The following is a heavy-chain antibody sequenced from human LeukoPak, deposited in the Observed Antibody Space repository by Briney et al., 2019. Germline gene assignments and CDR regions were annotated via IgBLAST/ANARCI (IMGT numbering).Heavy chain of an antibody. D-gene: IGHD2-15*01. CDR1: GFTFSSYS. CDR3: ARGSDIVVVVGAFDI. CDR2: ISSSSSYI. J-gene: IGHJ3*02. V-gene: IGHV3-21*01. Sequence: GGSLRLSCAASGFTFSSYSMNWVRQAPGKGLEWVSSISSSSSYIYYADSVKGRFTISRDNAKNSLYLQMNSLRAEDTAVYYCARGSDIVVVVGAFDIWGQGTMVTVSS.